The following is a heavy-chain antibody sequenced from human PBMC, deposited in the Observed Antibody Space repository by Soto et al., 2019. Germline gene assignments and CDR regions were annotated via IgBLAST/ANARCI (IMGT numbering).Heavy chain of an antibody. CDR1: GDSISSGGCF. CDR3: ARGVGGSGLNWFDP. J-gene: IGHJ5*02. V-gene: IGHV4-31*03. CDR2: IFYSGTT. Sequence: SETLSLTCTVSGDSISSGGCFWNWIRHHPGKGLEWIGYIFYSGTTFYNPSLKSRLSISVDTSNNQFSLNLTSVTAADTAVYYCARGVGGSGLNWFDPWGQGTLVTVSS. D-gene: IGHD6-19*01.